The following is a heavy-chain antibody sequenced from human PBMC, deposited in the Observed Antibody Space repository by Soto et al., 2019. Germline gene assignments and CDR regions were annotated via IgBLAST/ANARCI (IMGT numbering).Heavy chain of an antibody. CDR2: IYYSGST. CDR1: GGSISSGGYY. J-gene: IGHJ3*02. V-gene: IGHV4-31*03. Sequence: SETLSLTCTVSGGSISSGGYYWSWIRQHPGKGLEWIGYIYYSGSTYYNPSLKSRVTISVDTSKNQFSLKLSSVTAADTAVYYCAREEPRTTVTEGGAFDIWGQGTMVTVSS. D-gene: IGHD4-17*01. CDR3: AREEPRTTVTEGGAFDI.